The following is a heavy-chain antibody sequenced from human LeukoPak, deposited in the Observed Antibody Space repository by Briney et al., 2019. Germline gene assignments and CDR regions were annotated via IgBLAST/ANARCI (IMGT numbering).Heavy chain of an antibody. CDR3: AKEGYYDSSGPPAFDI. CDR2: ISYDGSNK. CDR1: GFTFSSYG. V-gene: IGHV3-30*18. Sequence: GGSLRLSCAASGFTFSSYGMHWVRQAPGKGLEWVAVISYDGSNKYYADSVKGRFTISRDNSKNTLYLQMNSLRAEDTAVYYCAKEGYYDSSGPPAFDIWGQGTMVTVSS. J-gene: IGHJ3*02. D-gene: IGHD3-22*01.